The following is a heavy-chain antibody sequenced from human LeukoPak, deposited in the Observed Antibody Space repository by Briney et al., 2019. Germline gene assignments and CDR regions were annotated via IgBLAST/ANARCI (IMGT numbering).Heavy chain of an antibody. CDR2: TYYRSKWYN. J-gene: IGHJ4*02. D-gene: IGHD6-13*01. CDR1: GDSVSSNSAT. Sequence: SQTLSLTCAISGDSVSSNSATWNWIRQSPSRGLEWLGRTYYRSKWYNDYAVSVKSRITINPDTSKNQFSLQLNSVTPEDTAVYYCAREALSGSWYGGYFDYWGQGTLVTVSS. V-gene: IGHV6-1*01. CDR3: AREALSGSWYGGYFDY.